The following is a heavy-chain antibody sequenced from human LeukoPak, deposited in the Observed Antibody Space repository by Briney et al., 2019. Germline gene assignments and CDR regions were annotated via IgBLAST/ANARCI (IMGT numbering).Heavy chain of an antibody. Sequence: PPETPSLTCAVSGGSISSSTWWSWVRLPPGKGLEWIGEIFHSGSTNFNPSLKSRLTMSVDESKHEFSLKLTSVTAADTAVYYCASGGLVSRYLDHWGQGTLIADSS. V-gene: IGHV4-4*03. CDR1: GGSISSSTW. J-gene: IGHJ4*02. CDR2: IFHSGST. CDR3: ASGGLVSRYLDH. D-gene: IGHD3-9*01.